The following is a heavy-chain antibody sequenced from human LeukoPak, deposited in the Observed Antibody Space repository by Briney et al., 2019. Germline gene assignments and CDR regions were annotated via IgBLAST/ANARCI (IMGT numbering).Heavy chain of an antibody. CDR2: IRASGGTT. J-gene: IGHJ4*02. CDR1: GFTFSNHA. CDR3: AREETYYYSSGNYSYEDY. V-gene: IGHV3-23*01. D-gene: IGHD3-22*01. Sequence: GGSLRLSCAASGFTFSNHAMSWVRQAPGKGLEWVSNIRASGGTTFYADSVKGRFTVSRDNAKNSLNLQMNSLRAEDTAVYYCAREETYYYSSGNYSYEDYWGQGTLVTVSS.